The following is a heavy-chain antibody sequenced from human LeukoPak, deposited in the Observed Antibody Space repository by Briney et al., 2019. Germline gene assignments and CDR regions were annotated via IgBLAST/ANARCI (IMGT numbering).Heavy chain of an antibody. D-gene: IGHD5-24*01. V-gene: IGHV1-69*04. CDR3: ARDRIEVATTYFDY. Sequence: GAPVKLSCKASGGTFSSYAISWVRQAPGQGLEWMGRIIPILGIANYAQKFQGRVTITADKSTSTAYMELSSLRSEDTAVYYCARDRIEVATTYFDYWGQGTLVTVSS. J-gene: IGHJ4*02. CDR2: IIPILGIA. CDR1: GGTFSSYA.